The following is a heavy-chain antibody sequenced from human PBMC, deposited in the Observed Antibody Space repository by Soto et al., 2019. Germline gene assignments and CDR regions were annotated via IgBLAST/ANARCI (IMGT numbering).Heavy chain of an antibody. Sequence: GGSLRLSVASSGFTFNNYAIHWVRQAPGKGLEWVAFISYDGSNTYYADSVTGRFTISRDNSRNTLYLQMNSLRAEDTAVYYCARGDGYIYGNTFDSWGQGTLVTVS. CDR2: ISYDGSNT. CDR1: GFTFNNYA. J-gene: IGHJ4*02. D-gene: IGHD5-18*01. V-gene: IGHV3-30-3*01. CDR3: ARGDGYIYGNTFDS.